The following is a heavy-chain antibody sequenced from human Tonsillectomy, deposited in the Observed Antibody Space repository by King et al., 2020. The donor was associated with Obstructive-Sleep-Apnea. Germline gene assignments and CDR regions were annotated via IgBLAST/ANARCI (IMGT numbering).Heavy chain of an antibody. J-gene: IGHJ6*02. CDR3: AKGLLLDYYYGMDV. CDR2: ISWNSGSI. CDR1: GFTFDDYA. Sequence: QLVQSGGGLVQPGRSLRLSCAASGFTFDDYAMHWVRQGPGKGLEWVSGISWNSGSICYADSVKGRFTISRDDARNSLYLQMNSLRAEDTALYYCAKGLLLDYYYGMDVWGQGTTVTVSS. V-gene: IGHV3-9*01. D-gene: IGHD2-2*01.